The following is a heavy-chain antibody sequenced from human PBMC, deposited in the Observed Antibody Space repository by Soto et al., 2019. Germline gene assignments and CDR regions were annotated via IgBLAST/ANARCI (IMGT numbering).Heavy chain of an antibody. J-gene: IGHJ4*02. D-gene: IGHD3-3*01. CDR1: GYNFNSQT. CDR2: ITGANGDT. Sequence: QVQLVQSGPEVKRPGASVRVSCKASGYNFNSQTMHWVRQAPGQRPEWMGWITGANGDTRYSWKFQGRVTITRDTAASTAYMELSRLRSEDTAVYFCARDGGTFGVITPVFDFWGQGTLVTVSS. CDR3: ARDGGTFGVITPVFDF. V-gene: IGHV1-3*01.